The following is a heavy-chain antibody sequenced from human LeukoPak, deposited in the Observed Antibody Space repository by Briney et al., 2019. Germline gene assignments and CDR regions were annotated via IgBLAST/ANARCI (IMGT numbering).Heavy chain of an antibody. CDR3: ARGGYYFDY. D-gene: IGHD2-15*01. CDR1: GFTFSSYS. V-gene: IGHV3-48*01. Sequence: PGGSLRLSCAASGFTFSSYSMNWVRQAPGKGLEWVSYISGSSSTIYYADSVKGRFTISRDNAKNSLYLQMNSLRAEDMAVYYCARGGYYFDYWGQGTLVTVSS. CDR2: ISGSSSTI. J-gene: IGHJ4*02.